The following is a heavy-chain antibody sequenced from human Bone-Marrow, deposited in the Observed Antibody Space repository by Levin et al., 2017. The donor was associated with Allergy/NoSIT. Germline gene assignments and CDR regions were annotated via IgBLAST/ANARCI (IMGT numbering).Heavy chain of an antibody. D-gene: IGHD2-8*01. CDR3: AREMAETAADTFDV. J-gene: IGHJ3*01. V-gene: IGHV1-18*01. Sequence: PGASVKVSCKASGFSFTSFAFTWVRQAPGQGLEWMGWISPYTGDTKYAQKLQDRVSMTTDTSTSTAYMELRNLRSDDTAVYYCAREMAETAADTFDVWGQGTMVIVSS. CDR1: GFSFTSFA. CDR2: ISPYTGDT.